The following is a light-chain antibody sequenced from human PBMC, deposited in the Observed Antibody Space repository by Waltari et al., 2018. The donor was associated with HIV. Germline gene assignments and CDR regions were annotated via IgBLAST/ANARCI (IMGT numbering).Light chain of an antibody. CDR1: SSDVGGYNY. CDR2: EVS. Sequence: QSALTQPPSASGSPGQSVTISCTGTSSDVGGYNYVSWYQQHPGKAPKLMIYEVSKLPSGVPERFSGSKSGNTASLTVSGLQAEDEADYYCSSYAGSSNVVFGGGTKLTVL. J-gene: IGLJ2*01. V-gene: IGLV2-8*01. CDR3: SSYAGSSNVV.